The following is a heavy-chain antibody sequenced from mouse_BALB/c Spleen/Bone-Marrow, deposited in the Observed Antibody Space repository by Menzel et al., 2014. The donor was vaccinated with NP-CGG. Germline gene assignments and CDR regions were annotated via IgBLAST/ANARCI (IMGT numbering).Heavy chain of an antibody. CDR2: IWAGGST. V-gene: IGHV2-9*02. J-gene: IGHJ4*01. D-gene: IGHD1-1*01. CDR1: GFSLTSYG. CDR3: ARGSYYEGAMDY. Sequence: VMLVESGPGMVAPSQSLSITCTVSGFSLTSYGVHWVRQPPGKVLEWLGVIWAGGSTNYNSALMSRLSISKDNSKSQVFVKMNSLQTDDTAMYYCARGSYYEGAMDYWGQGTSVTVSS.